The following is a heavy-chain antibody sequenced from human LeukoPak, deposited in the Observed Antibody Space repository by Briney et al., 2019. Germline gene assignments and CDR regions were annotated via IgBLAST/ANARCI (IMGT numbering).Heavy chain of an antibody. CDR2: ISAYNGNT. CDR1: GYTFTSYG. V-gene: IGHV1-18*01. D-gene: IGHD3-22*01. J-gene: IGHJ3*02. CDR3: ARDYYDSSNNAFDI. Sequence: ASVKVSCKASGYTFTSYGISWVRQAPGQGLEWMGWISAYNGNTNYAQKLQGRVTMTPDTSTSTAYMELRSLRSDDTAVYYCARDYYDSSNNAFDIWGQGTMVTVSS.